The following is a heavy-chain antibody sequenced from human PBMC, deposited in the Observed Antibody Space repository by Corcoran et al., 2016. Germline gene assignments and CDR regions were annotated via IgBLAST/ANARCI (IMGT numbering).Heavy chain of an antibody. Sequence: EVQLVQSGAEVKKPGESLRISCKGSGYSFTSYWISWVRQMPGKGLEWMGRIDPSDSYTNYSPSFQGHVTISADKSISTAYLQWSSLKASDTAMYYCARHLGPYSGSSNDAFDIWGQGTMVTVSS. CDR1: GYSFTSYW. J-gene: IGHJ3*02. CDR3: ARHLGPYSGSSNDAFDI. CDR2: IDPSDSYT. D-gene: IGHD1-26*01. V-gene: IGHV5-10-1*03.